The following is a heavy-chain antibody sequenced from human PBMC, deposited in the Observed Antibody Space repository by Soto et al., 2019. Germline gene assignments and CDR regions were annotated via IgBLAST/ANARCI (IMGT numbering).Heavy chain of an antibody. J-gene: IGHJ6*02. CDR3: ARPAAPIDYYYYGMDV. CDR2: ISAYNGNT. Sequence: ASVKVSCKASGYTFTSYGISWVRQAPGQGLEWMGWISAYNGNTNYAQKLRGRVTMTTDTSTSTAYMELRSLRSDDTAVYYCARPAAPIDYYYYGMDVWGQGTTVTVSS. CDR1: GYTFTSYG. D-gene: IGHD2-2*01. V-gene: IGHV1-18*01.